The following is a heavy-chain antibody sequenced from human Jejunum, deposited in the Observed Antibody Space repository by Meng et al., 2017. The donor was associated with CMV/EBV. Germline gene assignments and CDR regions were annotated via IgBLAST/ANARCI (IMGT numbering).Heavy chain of an antibody. CDR3: AREEGYTRPHYFDY. D-gene: IGHD6-13*01. CDR1: GITFSSSA. V-gene: IGHV3-23*03. CDR2: LYSDGGTT. J-gene: IGHJ4*02. Sequence: ASGITFSSSAMTWVRQAPGKGLEWVAVLYSDGGTTDYADSVKGRFPISRDNSKNTLYLQMNSLRAEDTAVYYCAREEGYTRPHYFDYWGQGTLVTVSS.